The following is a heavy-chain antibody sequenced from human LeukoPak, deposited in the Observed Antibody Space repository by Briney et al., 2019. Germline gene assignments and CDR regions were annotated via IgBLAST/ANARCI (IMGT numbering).Heavy chain of an antibody. J-gene: IGHJ4*02. V-gene: IGHV3-11*01. CDR2: ISSSGSTI. CDR1: GFTFSDYY. Sequence: TGGSLRLSCAASGFTFSDYYMSWIRQAPGKGLEWVSYISSSGSTIYYADSVRGRFTISRDNAKNSLYLQMNSLRAEDTAVYYCARVVREDSGYDYSHFDYWGQGTLVTVSS. CDR3: ARVVREDSGYDYSHFDY. D-gene: IGHD5-12*01.